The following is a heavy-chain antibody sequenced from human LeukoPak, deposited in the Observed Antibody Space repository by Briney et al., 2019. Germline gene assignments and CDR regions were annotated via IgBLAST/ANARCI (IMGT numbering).Heavy chain of an antibody. V-gene: IGHV1-2*02. J-gene: IGHJ4*02. D-gene: IGHD2-2*01. CDR2: INPNSGGT. CDR1: GYTFTGYY. Sequence: ASVKVSCKASGYTFTGYYMHWVRQAPGQGLEWMGWINPNSGGTNYAQKFQGRVAMTRDTSISTAYMELSRPRSDDTAVYYCARSRSRDCSSNSCYSYGLDYWGQGTLVTVSS. CDR3: ARSRSRDCSSNSCYSYGLDY.